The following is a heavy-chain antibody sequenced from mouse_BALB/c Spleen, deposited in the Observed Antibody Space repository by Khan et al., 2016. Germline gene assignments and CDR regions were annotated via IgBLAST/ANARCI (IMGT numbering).Heavy chain of an antibody. J-gene: IGHJ3*01. CDR2: INPSSDYT. CDR1: GYSFLNHT. CDR3: SRSPIVYDYGFAY. Sequence: QVQLQQSGAELARPGASVKMSCKASGYSFLNHTIHWVKQRPGQGLEWIGYINPSSDYTTYNQKFKDKATLTADRSSSTAYMQLDSLTSEDSAAFYCSRSPIVYDYGFAYWGQGTLVTVSA. V-gene: IGHV1-4*01. D-gene: IGHD2-4*01.